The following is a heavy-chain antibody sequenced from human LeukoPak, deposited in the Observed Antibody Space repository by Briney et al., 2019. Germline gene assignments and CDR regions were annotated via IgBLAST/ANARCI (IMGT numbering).Heavy chain of an antibody. CDR3: ARDTTKLRYFDWSLIDY. V-gene: IGHV3-30-3*01. D-gene: IGHD3-9*01. CDR1: GFTFSSYA. CDR2: ISYDGSNK. J-gene: IGHJ4*02. Sequence: GGSLRLSCAASGFTFSSYAMHWVRQAPGKGLEWVAVISYDGSNKYYADSVKGRFTISRDNSKNTLYLQMNSLRAEDTAVYYCARDTTKLRYFDWSLIDYWGQGTLVTVSS.